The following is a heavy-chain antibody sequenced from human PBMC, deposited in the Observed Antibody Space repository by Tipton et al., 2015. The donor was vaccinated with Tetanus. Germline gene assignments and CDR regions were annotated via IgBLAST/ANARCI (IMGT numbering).Heavy chain of an antibody. V-gene: IGHV3-23*01. Sequence: SLRLSCAASGFTFSDYAMSWVRQAPGKGLEWVSAIRIGGSNTYYADSVKGRFTISRDDSRNTLFLQMDGLRAEDTAVYYCAKDLFYDSSGYYWGQGTLVTVSS. J-gene: IGHJ4*02. CDR2: IRIGGSNT. CDR1: GFTFSDYA. CDR3: AKDLFYDSSGYY. D-gene: IGHD3-22*01.